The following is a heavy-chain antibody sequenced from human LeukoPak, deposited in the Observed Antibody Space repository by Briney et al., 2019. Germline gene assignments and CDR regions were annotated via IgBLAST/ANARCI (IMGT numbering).Heavy chain of an antibody. D-gene: IGHD6-19*01. CDR2: IYHSGST. Sequence: PSETLSLTWAVSGYSISSGYYWGWIRPPPGKGLEWIGSIYHSGSTYYNPSLKSRVTISVDTSKNQFSLKLSSVTAADTAVYYCARVLSSYYYYYMDVWGKGTTVTVSS. CDR1: GYSISSGYY. J-gene: IGHJ6*03. V-gene: IGHV4-38-2*01. CDR3: ARVLSSYYYYYMDV.